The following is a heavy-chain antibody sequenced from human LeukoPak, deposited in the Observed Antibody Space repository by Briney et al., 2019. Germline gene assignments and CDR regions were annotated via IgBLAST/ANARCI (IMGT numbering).Heavy chain of an antibody. V-gene: IGHV4-4*07. CDR2: IYTSGST. CDR3: AGGYNWNDVGAFDI. D-gene: IGHD1-20*01. Sequence: SETLPLTCTVSGGSISSYYWSWIRQPAGKGLEWIGRIYTSGSTNYNPSLKSRVTMSVDTSKNQFSLKLSSVTAADTAVYYCAGGYNWNDVGAFDIWGQGTMVTVSS. J-gene: IGHJ3*02. CDR1: GGSISSYY.